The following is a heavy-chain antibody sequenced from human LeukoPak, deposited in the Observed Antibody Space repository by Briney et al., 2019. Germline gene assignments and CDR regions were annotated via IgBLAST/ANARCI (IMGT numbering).Heavy chain of an antibody. J-gene: IGHJ4*02. Sequence: PGGSLRLSCAASRFTFSSFSMNWVRQAPGKGLEWVSSISPSSDYKYYADSLKGRFTISRDNAKNSLYLQMNSLRAEDTAVYYCARDVMTTVTTSSNFDYWGQGTLVTVSS. V-gene: IGHV3-21*01. D-gene: IGHD4-17*01. CDR2: ISPSSDYK. CDR1: RFTFSSFS. CDR3: ARDVMTTVTTSSNFDY.